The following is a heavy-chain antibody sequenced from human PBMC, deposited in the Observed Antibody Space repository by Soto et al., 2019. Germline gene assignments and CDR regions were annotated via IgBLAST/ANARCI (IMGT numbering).Heavy chain of an antibody. D-gene: IGHD6-19*01. Sequence: SVKVSCKASGGTFSSYTISWVRQAPGQGLEWMGGIIPIFGKGDYAPKFRGRVTFTADEVTTTVYMEMSSLSSGDTAVYYCARVAGPDFSHYYGIDVWGQGTTVTVSS. CDR3: ARVAGPDFSHYYGIDV. J-gene: IGHJ6*02. CDR1: GGTFSSYT. V-gene: IGHV1-69*13. CDR2: IIPIFGKG.